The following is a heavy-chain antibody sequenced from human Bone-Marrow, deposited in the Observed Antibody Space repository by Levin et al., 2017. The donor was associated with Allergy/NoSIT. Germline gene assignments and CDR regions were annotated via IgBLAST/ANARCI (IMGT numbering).Heavy chain of an antibody. CDR1: GGSFSGYY. CDR2: INHSGST. CDR3: ATRITIFGRHFDS. J-gene: IGHJ4*02. V-gene: IGHV4-34*01. D-gene: IGHD3-3*01. Sequence: SETLSLTCAVYGGSFSGYYWSWIRQPPGKGLEWIGEINHSGSTNYNPSLKSRVTISVDTSKNQFSLKLSSVTAADTAVYYCATRITIFGRHFDSWGQGTLVTVSS.